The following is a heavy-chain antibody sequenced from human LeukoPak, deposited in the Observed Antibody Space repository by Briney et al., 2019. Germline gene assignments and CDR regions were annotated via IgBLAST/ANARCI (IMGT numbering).Heavy chain of an antibody. CDR2: ISWNGYYT. J-gene: IGHJ4*02. CDR1: GFTLDDYV. D-gene: IGHD6-19*01. V-gene: IGHV3-20*04. Sequence: GGSLRLSCAASGFTLDDYVIVWVRQTPGKGVWFVTGISWNGYYTGDEDPVKIRITISKDNVKISLYLQMDTLTPEDTALNYCARGAVAGSDSWGQGTVVTVSS. CDR3: ARGAVAGSDS.